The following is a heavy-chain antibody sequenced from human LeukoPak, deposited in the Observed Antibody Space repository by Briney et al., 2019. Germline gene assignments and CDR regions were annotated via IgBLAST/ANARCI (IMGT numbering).Heavy chain of an antibody. J-gene: IGHJ4*02. Sequence: GGSLRLSCAASGFTFSNYWMHWVRQTPGKGLVWVSRINSDASSTTYADSVKGRFTISRDNAKDTLYLQMNSLRAEDTAVYYCTGHHQAYSRTYWGQGTLVTVSS. V-gene: IGHV3-74*01. CDR1: GFTFSNYW. CDR2: INSDASST. CDR3: TGHHQAYSRTY. D-gene: IGHD6-13*01.